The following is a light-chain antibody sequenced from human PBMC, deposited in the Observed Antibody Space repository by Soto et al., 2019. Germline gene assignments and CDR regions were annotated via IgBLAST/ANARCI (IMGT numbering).Light chain of an antibody. J-gene: IGKJ2*01. CDR2: KAS. CDR1: QGISSW. CDR3: QQYSSMYT. V-gene: IGKV1-5*03. Sequence: DIQMTQSPSTLSASVGDRVTITCRASQGISSWLAWFQQKPGKAPKLLIYKASSLESGVPSRFSGSGSGTEFTLTISSLQPDDFATYYCQQYSSMYTFGQGTKLEI.